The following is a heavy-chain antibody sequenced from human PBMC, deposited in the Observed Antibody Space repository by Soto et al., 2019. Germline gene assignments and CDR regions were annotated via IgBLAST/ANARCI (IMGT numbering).Heavy chain of an antibody. V-gene: IGHV3-21*01. CDR2: ISSSSSYI. Sequence: LRLSCAASGFTFSSYSMNWVRQAPGKGLEWVSSISSSSSYIYYADSVKGRFTISRDNAKNSLYLQMNSLRAEDTAVYYCARDQYDFWSGYRASVVFDYWGQGTLVTVSS. CDR3: ARDQYDFWSGYRASVVFDY. D-gene: IGHD3-3*01. CDR1: GFTFSSYS. J-gene: IGHJ4*02.